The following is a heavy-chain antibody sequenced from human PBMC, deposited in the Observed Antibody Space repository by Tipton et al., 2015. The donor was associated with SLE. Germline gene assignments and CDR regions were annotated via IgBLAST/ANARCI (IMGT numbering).Heavy chain of an antibody. D-gene: IGHD2/OR15-2a*01. J-gene: IGHJ4*02. CDR1: GGSISGGGYS. Sequence: GLVKPSETLSLTCDVSGGSISGGGYSWTWIRQPPEKGLEWIGYFSHSGDSYYNPSLKSRVAISVDNSKNQFSLNLSSLTSADTAVYYCARKSYFESKYFDYWGQGILVTVSS. CDR2: FSHSGDS. CDR3: ARKSYFESKYFDY. V-gene: IGHV4-30-2*01.